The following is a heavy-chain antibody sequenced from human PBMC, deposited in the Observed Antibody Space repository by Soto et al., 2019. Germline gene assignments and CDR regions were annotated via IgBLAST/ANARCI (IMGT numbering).Heavy chain of an antibody. Sequence: EVQLVESGGGLVQPGGSLRLSCAASGFTFSSYWMHWVRQAPGKGLEWVSRINSDGSSTSYADSVKGRFTISRDNAKNTLYLQMYSLRAEDTAVYYCVRTSLVVAAATREDYWGQGTLVTVSS. J-gene: IGHJ4*02. CDR1: GFTFSSYW. D-gene: IGHD2-15*01. V-gene: IGHV3-74*01. CDR2: INSDGSST. CDR3: VRTSLVVAAATREDY.